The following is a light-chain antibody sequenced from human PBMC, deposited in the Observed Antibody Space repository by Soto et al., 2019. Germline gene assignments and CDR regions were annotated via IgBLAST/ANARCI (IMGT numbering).Light chain of an antibody. CDR1: QNIESN. CDR2: GAS. Sequence: EVVMTQSPVTLSVSPGERATLSCRASQNIESNLAWYRQKPGQSPRLLIYGASTRASGIPARFSGSGYGTEFTLTISSLQSEDFAVYYCQQCNNWPPLTFGGGTKVEIK. V-gene: IGKV3-15*01. J-gene: IGKJ4*01. CDR3: QQCNNWPPLT.